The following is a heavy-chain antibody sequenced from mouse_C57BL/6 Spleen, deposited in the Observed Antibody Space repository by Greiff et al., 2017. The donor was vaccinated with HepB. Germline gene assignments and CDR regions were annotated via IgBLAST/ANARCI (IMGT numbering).Heavy chain of an antibody. CDR3: EIEDTTGGFAY. J-gene: IGHJ3*01. Sequence: QVQLQQPGAELVKPGASVKVSCKASGYTFTSYWMHWVKQRPGQGLEWIGRIHPSDSDTNYNQKFKGKATLTVDKSSSTAYMQLSSLTSEDSAVYACEIEDTTGGFAYWGQGTLVTVSA. V-gene: IGHV1-74*01. CDR1: GYTFTSYW. D-gene: IGHD2-12*01. CDR2: IHPSDSDT.